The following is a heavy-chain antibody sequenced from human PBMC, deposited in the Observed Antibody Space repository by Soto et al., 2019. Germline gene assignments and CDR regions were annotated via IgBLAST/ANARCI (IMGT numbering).Heavy chain of an antibody. V-gene: IGHV3-23*01. CDR1: GFTFSSYA. J-gene: IGHJ4*02. CDR3: AKDLLSRLHLVELSP. D-gene: IGHD3-16*02. CDR2: VSGSGGST. Sequence: EVQLLDSGGGLVQPGGSLRLSCAASGFTFSSYAMSWVRQAPGKGLEWVSAVSGSGGSTYYADSVKGRFTISRDTSKNALYLQMNSLRAEDTAVYYCAKDLLSRLHLVELSPWGQGTLVTVCS.